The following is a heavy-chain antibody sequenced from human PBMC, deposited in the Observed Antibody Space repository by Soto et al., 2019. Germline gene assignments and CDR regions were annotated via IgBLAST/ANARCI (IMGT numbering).Heavy chain of an antibody. CDR2: INNDGSDK. D-gene: IGHD2-15*01. J-gene: IGHJ3*02. Sequence: EMQLVESGGGLVQPGGSLRLSCAASGFTFSRNWMNWVRQAPGKGLEWVANINNDGSDKYYVDSVRGRFTISRDNAKNSLYLQMNSLRAEDTAVYYCARGTLVEFYAFDIWGQGTMVTVSS. CDR3: ARGTLVEFYAFDI. CDR1: GFTFSRNW. V-gene: IGHV3-7*01.